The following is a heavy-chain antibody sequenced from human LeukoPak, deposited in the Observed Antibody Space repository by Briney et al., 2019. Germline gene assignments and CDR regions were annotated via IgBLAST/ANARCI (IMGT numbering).Heavy chain of an antibody. Sequence: SETLSLTCTVSGGSIRSSSYYWGWIRQPPGKGLEWIGRIYTSGSTNYNPSLKSRVTMSVDTSKNQFSLKLSSVTAADTAVYYCARESVLLWFGELPWFDPWGQGTLATVSS. CDR2: IYTSGST. CDR3: ARESVLLWFGELPWFDP. V-gene: IGHV4-39*07. D-gene: IGHD3-10*01. CDR1: GGSIRSSSYY. J-gene: IGHJ5*02.